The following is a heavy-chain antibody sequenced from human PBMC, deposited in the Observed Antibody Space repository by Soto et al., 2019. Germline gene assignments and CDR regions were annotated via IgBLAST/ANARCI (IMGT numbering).Heavy chain of an antibody. V-gene: IGHV3-15*01. CDR3: TTGIGYGPFDY. Sequence: GSLRLSCAASGFTLSNAWMSWVRQAPGKGLEWVGRIKSKTDGGTTDYAAPVKGRFTISRDDSKNTLYLQMNSLKTEDTAVYYCTTGIGYGPFDYWGQGTLVTVSS. CDR1: GFTLSNAW. D-gene: IGHD6-13*01. CDR2: IKSKTDGGTT. J-gene: IGHJ4*02.